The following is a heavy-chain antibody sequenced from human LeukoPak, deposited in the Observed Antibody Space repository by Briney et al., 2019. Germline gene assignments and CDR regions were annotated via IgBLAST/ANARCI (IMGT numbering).Heavy chain of an antibody. J-gene: IGHJ5*02. CDR2: IIPIFGTA. CDR3: ARSLGGCSSTSCEARNWFDP. Sequence: GASVKVSCKASGGTFSSYAISWVRQAPGQGLEWMGGIIPIFGTANYAQKFQGRVTITADESSSTAYMELSSLRSEDTAVYYCARSLGGCSSTSCEARNWFDPWGQGTLVTVSS. CDR1: GGTFSSYA. V-gene: IGHV1-69*13. D-gene: IGHD2-2*01.